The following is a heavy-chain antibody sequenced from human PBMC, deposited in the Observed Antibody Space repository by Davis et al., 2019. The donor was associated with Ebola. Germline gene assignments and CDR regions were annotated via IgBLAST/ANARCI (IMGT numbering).Heavy chain of an antibody. CDR2: INPNSGGT. CDR1: GYTFTGYY. CDR3: ARMRVRDIVVVVAATVSGFDP. Sequence: ASVKVSCKASGYTFTGYYMHWVRQAPGQGLEWMGWINPNSGGTNYAQKFQGRVTMTRDTSISTAYMELSRLRSDDTAVYYCARMRVRDIVVVVAATVSGFDPWGQGTLVTVSS. V-gene: IGHV1-2*02. D-gene: IGHD2-15*01. J-gene: IGHJ5*02.